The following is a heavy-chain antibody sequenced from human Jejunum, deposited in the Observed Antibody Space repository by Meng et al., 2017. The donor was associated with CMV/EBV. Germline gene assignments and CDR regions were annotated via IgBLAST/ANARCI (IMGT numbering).Heavy chain of an antibody. CDR2: VSSYTDNT. CDR1: GYDFSDYG. CDR3: ARKQWEPDY. J-gene: IGHJ4*02. V-gene: IGHV1-18*01. Sequence: KVSCKTSGYDFSDYGISWVRQAPGQGLEWIGWVSSYTDNTKYAPKFQGRVTMTADASTTTAHLELRSLRSDDTAVYFCARKQWEPDYWGQGMLVTVSS. D-gene: IGHD1-26*01.